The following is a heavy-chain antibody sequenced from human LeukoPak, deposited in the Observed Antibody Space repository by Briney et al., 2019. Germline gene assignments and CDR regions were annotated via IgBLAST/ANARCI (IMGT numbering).Heavy chain of an antibody. CDR2: IIPIFGTA. Sequence: GASVKVSCKASGYTFTSYGISWVRQAPGQGLEWMGGIIPIFGTANYAQKFQGRVTITADKSTSTAYMELSSLRSEDTAVYYCASSITMVRGVINLPFDYWGQGTLVTVSS. CDR1: GYTFTSYG. J-gene: IGHJ4*02. CDR3: ASSITMVRGVINLPFDY. D-gene: IGHD3-10*01. V-gene: IGHV1-69*06.